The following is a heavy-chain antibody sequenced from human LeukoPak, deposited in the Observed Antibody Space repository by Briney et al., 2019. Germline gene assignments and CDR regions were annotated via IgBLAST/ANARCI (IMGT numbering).Heavy chain of an antibody. CDR1: GFTFDDYA. CDR2: ISWNSGSI. V-gene: IGHV3-9*01. D-gene: IGHD4-17*01. Sequence: PGRSLRLSCAASGFTFDDYAMHWVRQAPGKGLEWVSGISWNSGSIGYADSVKGRFTISRDNAKNSLYLQMNSLRAEDTAVYYCARDLGAYSDYFYYYAMDVWGQGTTVTVSS. CDR3: ARDLGAYSDYFYYYAMDV. J-gene: IGHJ6*02.